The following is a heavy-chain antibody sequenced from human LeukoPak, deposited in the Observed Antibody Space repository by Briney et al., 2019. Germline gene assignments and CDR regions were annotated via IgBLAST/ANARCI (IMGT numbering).Heavy chain of an antibody. Sequence: SETLSLTCTVSGGSISSYYWSWIRQPPGKGLEWIGYIYYSGSTNYSPSLKSRVTISVDTSKNQFSLKLSSVTAADTAVYYCARVNTIFGVVIDYYYYYGMDVWGQGTTVTVSS. J-gene: IGHJ6*02. CDR3: ARVNTIFGVVIDYYYYYGMDV. V-gene: IGHV4-59*01. CDR2: IYYSGST. CDR1: GGSISSYY. D-gene: IGHD3-3*01.